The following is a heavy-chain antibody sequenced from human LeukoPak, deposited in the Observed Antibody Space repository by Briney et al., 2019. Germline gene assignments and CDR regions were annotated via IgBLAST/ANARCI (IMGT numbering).Heavy chain of an antibody. J-gene: IGHJ4*02. D-gene: IGHD3-3*01. CDR1: GFTFSSYS. CDR2: ISSSSSYI. Sequence: GGSLRLSCAASGFTFSSYSMNWVRQAPGKGLEWVSSISSSSSYIYYADSVKGRFTISRDNAKNSLYLQMNSLRAEDTAVYYCARDAYDFWSGYYPKAFDYWGQGTLVTVSS. V-gene: IGHV3-21*01. CDR3: ARDAYDFWSGYYPKAFDY.